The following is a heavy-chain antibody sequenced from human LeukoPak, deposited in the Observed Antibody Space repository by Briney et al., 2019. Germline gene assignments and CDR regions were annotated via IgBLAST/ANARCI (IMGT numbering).Heavy chain of an antibody. CDR1: GGTFSSHA. CDR2: IIPIFGTA. Sequence: SVKFSCKASGGTFSSHAISWVRQAPGQGLEWMGGIIPIFGTANYAQKFQGRVTITADESTSTAYMELSSLRSEDTAVYYCARSYRGRRFDYWGQGTLVTVSS. CDR3: ARSYRGRRFDY. J-gene: IGHJ4*02. D-gene: IGHD2-21*01. V-gene: IGHV1-69*13.